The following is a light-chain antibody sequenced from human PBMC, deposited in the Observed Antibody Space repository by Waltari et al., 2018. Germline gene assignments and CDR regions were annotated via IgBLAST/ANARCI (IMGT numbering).Light chain of an antibody. CDR1: QSVSSY. Sequence: ELVLTQSPATLSLSPGDRATLSCRGSQSVSSYLAWYQQKPGQAPRLLLYDASNRATGIPARFSGSGSGTDFTLTISSREPEDFAVYYCQKRTLTFGGGTKVEMK. J-gene: IGKJ4*01. CDR3: QKRTLT. CDR2: DAS. V-gene: IGKV3-11*01.